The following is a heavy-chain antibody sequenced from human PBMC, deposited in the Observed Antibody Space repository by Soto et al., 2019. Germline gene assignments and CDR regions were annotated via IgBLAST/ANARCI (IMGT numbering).Heavy chain of an antibody. CDR3: ARDRAVTREEGHRNYYYYYGMDV. CDR1: GFTFSSYA. Sequence: QVQLVESGGGVVQPGRSLRLSCAASGFTFSSYAMHWVRQAPGKGLEWVAVISYDGSNKYYADSVKGRFTISRDNSKNTLYLQMNSLRAEDTAVYYCARDRAVTREEGHRNYYYYYGMDVWGQGTTVTVSS. J-gene: IGHJ6*02. CDR2: ISYDGSNK. V-gene: IGHV3-30-3*01. D-gene: IGHD6-19*01.